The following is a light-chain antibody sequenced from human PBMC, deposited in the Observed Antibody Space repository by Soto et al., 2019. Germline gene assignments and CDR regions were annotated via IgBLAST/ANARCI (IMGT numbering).Light chain of an antibody. CDR1: SSNIGAGYD. V-gene: IGLV1-40*01. CDR3: QSYDSSLRFL. CDR2: GNS. Sequence: QSVLTQPPSVSGAPGQRVTISCTGSSSNIGAGYDVHWYQQLPGTAPKLLIYGNSNRPSGVPDRFSGSKSGTSASLAITGLQAEDEADYYCQSYDSSLRFLFGGGTQLTVL. J-gene: IGLJ2*01.